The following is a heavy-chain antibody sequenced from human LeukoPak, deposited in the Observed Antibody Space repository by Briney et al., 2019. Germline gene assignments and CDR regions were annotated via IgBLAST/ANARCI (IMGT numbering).Heavy chain of an antibody. CDR1: GFTFTSYA. CDR2: IKSKTDGGTT. D-gene: IGHD3-10*01. Sequence: GGSLRLSCAASGFTFTSYAMGWVRQAPGKGLEWVGRIKSKTDGGTTDYAAPVKGRFTISRDDSKNTLYLQMNSLKTEDTAVYYCLRDWYGSGSYWQIRESYFDYWGQGTLVTVSS. CDR3: LRDWYGSGSYWQIRESYFDY. V-gene: IGHV3-15*01. J-gene: IGHJ4*02.